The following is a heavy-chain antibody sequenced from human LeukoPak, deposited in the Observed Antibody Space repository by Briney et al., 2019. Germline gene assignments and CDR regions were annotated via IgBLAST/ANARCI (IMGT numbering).Heavy chain of an antibody. D-gene: IGHD3-16*02. CDR3: AKEGDNVWGSYRRLYFDN. J-gene: IGHJ4*02. Sequence: GASVKVSCKASGYTFTGYYMHWVRQAPGQGLEWMGWINPNSGGTNYAPKFQGRVTMTRDTSISTAYMEVTRVTSDDTAVYYCAKEGDNVWGSYRRLYFDNWGQGTLVTVSS. V-gene: IGHV1-2*02. CDR2: INPNSGGT. CDR1: GYTFTGYY.